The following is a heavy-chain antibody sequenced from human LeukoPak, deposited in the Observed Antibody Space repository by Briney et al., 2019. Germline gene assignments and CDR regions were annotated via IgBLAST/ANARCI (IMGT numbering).Heavy chain of an antibody. CDR3: ASVGHCTSSSCPYYFDY. CDR1: GFTFSSYS. J-gene: IGHJ4*02. Sequence: PGGSLRLSCAASGFTFSSYSMNWVRQAPGKGLEWVSYISSSSSTISYADSVKGRFTISRDNAKNSLFLQMNSLRAEDTAVYYCASVGHCTSSSCPYYFDYWGQGTLVTVSS. CDR2: ISSSSSTI. V-gene: IGHV3-48*01. D-gene: IGHD2-2*03.